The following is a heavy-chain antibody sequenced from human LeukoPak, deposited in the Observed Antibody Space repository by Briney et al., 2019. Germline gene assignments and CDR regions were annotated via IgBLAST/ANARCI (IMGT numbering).Heavy chain of an antibody. CDR3: ARDLFHSSGYYYYYYGMDV. Sequence: SGSTYYNPSLKSRVTISVDTSKNQFSLKLSSVTAADTAVYYCARDLFHSSGYYYYYYGMDVWGQGTTVTVSS. D-gene: IGHD3-22*01. J-gene: IGHJ6*02. V-gene: IGHV4-30-4*01. CDR2: SGST.